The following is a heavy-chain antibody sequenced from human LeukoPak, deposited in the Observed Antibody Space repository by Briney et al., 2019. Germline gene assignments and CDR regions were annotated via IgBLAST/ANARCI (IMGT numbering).Heavy chain of an antibody. Sequence: ASVKVSCKASGYTFTSYYMHWVRQAPGQGLEWMGIINPSGGSTSYAQKFQGRVTMTRDISTSTVYMELSSLRSEDPAVYYCARDFQPGDTAMTSFDYWGQGTLVTVSS. V-gene: IGHV1-46*01. CDR2: INPSGGST. D-gene: IGHD5-18*01. CDR3: ARDFQPGDTAMTSFDY. CDR1: GYTFTSYY. J-gene: IGHJ4*02.